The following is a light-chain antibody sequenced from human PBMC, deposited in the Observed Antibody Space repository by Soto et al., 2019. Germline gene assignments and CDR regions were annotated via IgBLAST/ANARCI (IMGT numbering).Light chain of an antibody. CDR2: DAS. CDR3: HQYGTAPLT. CDR1: QSVSSSY. J-gene: IGKJ3*01. Sequence: ERVMTQSPAALSVSPGERATRCCRASQSVSSSYLAWYQQRPGQAPRLLIYDASYRATGIPARFSGSGSGTDFTLTISRLEPEDFSVYYCHQYGTAPLTFGPGTKVDIK. V-gene: IGKV3-20*01.